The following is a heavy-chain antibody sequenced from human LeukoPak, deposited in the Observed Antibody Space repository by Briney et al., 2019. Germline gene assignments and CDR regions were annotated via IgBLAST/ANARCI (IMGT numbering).Heavy chain of an antibody. CDR3: AGTTTTCCNY. J-gene: IGHJ4*02. Sequence: GGSLRLSCEASGFTLRGYWMHWVRQAPGKGLVWVSRISSDGRTINYADSVKGRFTISRDNAKNTLFLQMNSLTADDTAVYYCAGTTTTCCNYWSQGTLVTVSS. D-gene: IGHD4-4*01. CDR2: ISSDGRTI. V-gene: IGHV3-74*01. CDR1: GFTLRGYW.